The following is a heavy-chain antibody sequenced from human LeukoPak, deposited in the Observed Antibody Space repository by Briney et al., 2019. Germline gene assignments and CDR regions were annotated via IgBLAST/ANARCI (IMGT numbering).Heavy chain of an antibody. CDR1: GFTFSSYA. V-gene: IGHV3-30-3*01. Sequence: PGRSLRLSCAASGFTFSSYAMHWVRQAPGKGLEGVAVISYDGSNTYYADSVKGRFTISRDNSKNTLYLQMNSLRAEDTAVYYCARVTITIFGAIDYWGQGTLVTVSS. J-gene: IGHJ4*02. D-gene: IGHD3-3*01. CDR3: ARVTITIFGAIDY. CDR2: ISYDGSNT.